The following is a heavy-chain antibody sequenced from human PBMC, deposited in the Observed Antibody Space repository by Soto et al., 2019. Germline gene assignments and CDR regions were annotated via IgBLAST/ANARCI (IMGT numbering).Heavy chain of an antibody. CDR3: ENTHLRFWVHHY. V-gene: IGHV1-8*01. D-gene: IGHD3-10*01. J-gene: IGHJ4*02. CDR1: GYTFTRYD. CDR2: MNPNSGNT. Sequence: QVQLVQSGAEVKKPGASVKVSCTASGYTFTRYDINWVRQATGQGLEWMGWMNPNSGNTGYAQKFQGRVTMTRNTSIRTAYMELSSLISECTAMYYCENTHLRFWVHHYLGQGSLATVSS.